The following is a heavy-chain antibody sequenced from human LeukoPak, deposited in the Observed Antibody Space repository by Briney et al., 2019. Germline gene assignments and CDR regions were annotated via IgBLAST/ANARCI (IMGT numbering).Heavy chain of an antibody. CDR1: GGSISSSSYY. V-gene: IGHV4-39*07. CDR2: ISYSGRT. CDR3: ASGSLVLAY. D-gene: IGHD2-15*01. Sequence: SETLSLTCTVSGGSISSSSYYWGWIRQPPGKGLEWIGTISYSGRTYYNPSLKSRVTISVDTSKNQFSLKLSSVTAADTAVYYCASGSLVLAYWGQGTLVTVSS. J-gene: IGHJ4*02.